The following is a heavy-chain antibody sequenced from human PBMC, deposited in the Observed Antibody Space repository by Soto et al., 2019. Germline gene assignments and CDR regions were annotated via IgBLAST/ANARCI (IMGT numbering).Heavy chain of an antibody. V-gene: IGHV4-59*01. CDR2: IYYSGST. Sequence: SETLSLTCTVSGGSITSYYWSWIRQPPGKGLEWIGYIYYSGSTNYNPSLKSRVTISVDTSKNQFSLKLSSVAAADTAVYYCASEYYGRAFDYWAQRTLVTVSS. D-gene: IGHD3-10*02. CDR3: ASEYYGRAFDY. CDR1: GGSITSYY. J-gene: IGHJ4*02.